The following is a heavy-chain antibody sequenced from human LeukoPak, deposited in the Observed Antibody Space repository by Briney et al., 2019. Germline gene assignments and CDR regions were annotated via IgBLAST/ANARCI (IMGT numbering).Heavy chain of an antibody. CDR1: GFTFRSYG. D-gene: IGHD2-2*01. V-gene: IGHV3-33*01. CDR2: IWYDGGNK. J-gene: IGHJ4*02. Sequence: GGSLRLSCAASGFTFRSYGMHWVRQAPGKGLEWVAVIWYDGGNKNYADSVKGRFTISRDNSKNTLDLQMNSLRAEDTAMYYCAGQSSGTRPFDYWGQGTLVTVSS. CDR3: AGQSSGTRPFDY.